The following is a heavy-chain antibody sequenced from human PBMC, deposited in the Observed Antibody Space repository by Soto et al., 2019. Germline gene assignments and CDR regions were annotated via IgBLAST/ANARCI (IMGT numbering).Heavy chain of an antibody. CDR2: IYYSGST. D-gene: IGHD3-3*01. CDR1: GGSISSSSYY. J-gene: IGHJ4*02. Sequence: QLQLQESGPGLVKPSETLSLTCTVSGGSISSSSYYWGWIRQPPGKGLEWIGSIYYSGSTYYNPSLKSRVTISVDTSKTQFSLKLSPVTAADTAVYYCARQYDFWSGRIDSWGQGTLVTVSS. CDR3: ARQYDFWSGRIDS. V-gene: IGHV4-39*01.